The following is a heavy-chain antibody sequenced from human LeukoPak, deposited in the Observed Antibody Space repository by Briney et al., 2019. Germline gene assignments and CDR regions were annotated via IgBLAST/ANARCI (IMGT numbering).Heavy chain of an antibody. D-gene: IGHD6-13*01. Sequence: GESLKISCEGSGGSFTKFWIGWVRQMPGKGLELMGIIYPADSDTRYSPSFQGQVTISADKSISTAYLQWSSLKASDTAMYYCARSPTGGAAAGTHWFDPWGQGTLVTVSS. CDR2: IYPADSDT. J-gene: IGHJ5*02. V-gene: IGHV5-51*01. CDR3: ARSPTGGAAAGTHWFDP. CDR1: GGSFTKFW.